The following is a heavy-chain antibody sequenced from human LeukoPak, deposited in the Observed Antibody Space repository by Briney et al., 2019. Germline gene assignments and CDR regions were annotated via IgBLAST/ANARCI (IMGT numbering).Heavy chain of an antibody. Sequence: GGSLRLSCAASGFTFSSYAMHWARQAPGKGLEWVAVISYDGSNKYYADSVKDRFTISRDNSKNTLYLQMNSLRAEDTAVYYCARDSLLGGSSGWFYWFDPWGQGTLVTVSS. CDR1: GFTFSSYA. CDR2: ISYDGSNK. J-gene: IGHJ5*02. CDR3: ARDSLLGGSSGWFYWFDP. V-gene: IGHV3-30*04. D-gene: IGHD6-19*01.